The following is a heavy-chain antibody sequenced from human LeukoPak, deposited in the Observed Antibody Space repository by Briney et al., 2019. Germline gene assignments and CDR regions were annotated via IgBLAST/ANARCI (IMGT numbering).Heavy chain of an antibody. V-gene: IGHV4-61*02. CDR3: AREAAYSGYDWAS. CDR2: IYTGGST. CDR1: GDSISSGTYY. J-gene: IGHJ5*02. Sequence: PSETLSLTCIVSGDSISSGTYYWSWIRQSAGKQLEWIGRIYTGGSTNYNPSLKSRVTLSLDTSQNQFSLKLTSVTAADSAVYYCAREAAYSGYDWASWGQGILVTVSS. D-gene: IGHD5-12*01.